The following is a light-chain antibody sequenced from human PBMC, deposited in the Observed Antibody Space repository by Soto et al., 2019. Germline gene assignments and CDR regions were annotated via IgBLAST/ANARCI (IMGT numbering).Light chain of an antibody. CDR1: QTVTTFY. CDR2: GAS. J-gene: IGKJ1*01. V-gene: IGKV3-20*01. Sequence: DIVLTQSPGTLSLSPGQRATLSCRASQTVTTFYLAWYQQKPGQAPRLLIYGASSRATGIPDRFSGSGSGTDFTLTISRLEPEDFAVYFCQQYGTSPRTFGQGTRVEI. CDR3: QQYGTSPRT.